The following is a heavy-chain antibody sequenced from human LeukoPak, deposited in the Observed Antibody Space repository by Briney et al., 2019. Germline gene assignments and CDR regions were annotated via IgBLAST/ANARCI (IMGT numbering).Heavy chain of an antibody. Sequence: GGSLRLSCAASGFTFSSNAMSWVRQAPGKGMEWVSTLRGSGGRTYYAVSVKGRFTISRDTSKNTLYLQMNSLRAEDTAVYYCAKGDYYDSSGYRFDPWGQGTLVTVCS. CDR2: LRGSGGRT. CDR3: AKGDYYDSSGYRFDP. CDR1: GFTFSSNA. J-gene: IGHJ5*02. D-gene: IGHD3-22*01. V-gene: IGHV3-23*01.